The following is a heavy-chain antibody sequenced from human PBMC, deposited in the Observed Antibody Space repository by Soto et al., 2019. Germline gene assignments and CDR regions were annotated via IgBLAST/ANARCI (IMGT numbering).Heavy chain of an antibody. CDR1: GFTFSNAW. J-gene: IGHJ5*02. V-gene: IGHV3-15*01. CDR3: TTDGEYCSGGSCYNWFDP. Sequence: GGSLRLSCAASGFTFSNAWMSWVRQAPGKGLEWVGRIKSKTDGGTTDYAAPVKGRFTISRDDSKNTLYLQMNSLKTEDTAVYYCTTDGEYCSGGSCYNWFDPWGQGTLVTVSS. CDR2: IKSKTDGGTT. D-gene: IGHD2-15*01.